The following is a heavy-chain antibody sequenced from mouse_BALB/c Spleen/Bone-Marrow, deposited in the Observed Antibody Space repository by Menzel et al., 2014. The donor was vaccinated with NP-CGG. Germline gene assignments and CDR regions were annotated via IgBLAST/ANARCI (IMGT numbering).Heavy chain of an antibody. CDR1: GYAFTNYL. D-gene: IGHD4-1*01. J-gene: IGHJ3*01. Sequence: QVQLLQSGTELVRPGTSVKVSCKASGYAFTNYLIEWVKQRPGQGLEWIGVINPGSGDTSYNEKFRGKATLTADKSSSTAYMQLSSLTSDDSAIYFCARNANWLFAYWGQGTLVTVSA. V-gene: IGHV1-54*01. CDR2: INPGSGDT. CDR3: ARNANWLFAY.